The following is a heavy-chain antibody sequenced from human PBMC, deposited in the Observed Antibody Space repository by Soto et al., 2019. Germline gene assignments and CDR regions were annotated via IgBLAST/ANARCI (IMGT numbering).Heavy chain of an antibody. D-gene: IGHD3-10*01. V-gene: IGHV3-23*01. CDR3: AKRSNYYGSGSASLTKYYFDY. Sequence: EVQLLESGGGLVQPGGSLRLSCAASGFTFSSYAMSWVRQAPGKGLEWVSAISGSGGSTYYADSVKGRFTISRDNSKNTLYLQMNSLRAEDTAVYYCAKRSNYYGSGSASLTKYYFDYWGQGTLVTVSS. CDR1: GFTFSSYA. CDR2: ISGSGGST. J-gene: IGHJ4*02.